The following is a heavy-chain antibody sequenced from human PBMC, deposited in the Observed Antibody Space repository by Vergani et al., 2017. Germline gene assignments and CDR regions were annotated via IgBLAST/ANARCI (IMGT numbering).Heavy chain of an antibody. CDR1: GFTFSSYS. V-gene: IGHV3-21*01. J-gene: IGHJ4*02. CDR3: ARGPGYSSSWGTSIDPTWTDY. Sequence: EVQLVESGGGLVKPGGSLRLSCAASGFTFSSYSMNWVRQAPGKGLEWVSSISSSSSYIYYADSVKGRFTISRDNAKNSLYLQMNSLRAEDTAVYYCARGPGYSSSWGTSIDPTWTDYWGQGTLVTVSS. CDR2: ISSSSSYI. D-gene: IGHD6-13*01.